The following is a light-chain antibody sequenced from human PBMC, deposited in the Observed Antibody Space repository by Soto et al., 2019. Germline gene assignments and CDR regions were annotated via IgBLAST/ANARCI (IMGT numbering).Light chain of an antibody. Sequence: EIVMTQSPATLSVSPGERATLSCRASQSVGSNLAWYQQKPGQAPRLLIYGASTGATGIPARFSGSGSGTEFTLTISSLKSEDFAVHYCQQYNNWPPITFGQGTRLAIK. CDR3: QQYNNWPPIT. V-gene: IGKV3-15*01. CDR1: QSVGSN. CDR2: GAS. J-gene: IGKJ5*01.